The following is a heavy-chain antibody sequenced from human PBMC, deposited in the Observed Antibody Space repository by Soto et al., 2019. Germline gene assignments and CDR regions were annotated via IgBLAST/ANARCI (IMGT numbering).Heavy chain of an antibody. J-gene: IGHJ4*02. CDR1: GFTFSSYS. CDR2: ISSSSSYI. CDR3: ARGAYYYDSSRYFGY. Sequence: EVQLVESGGGLVKPGGSLRLSCAASGFTFSSYSMNWVRQAPGKGLEWVSSISSSSSYIYYADSLKGRFTISRDNAKNSLYLQLNSLSAEDTAVYYGARGAYYYDSSRYFGYWGQGTLVTVSS. D-gene: IGHD3-22*01. V-gene: IGHV3-21*01.